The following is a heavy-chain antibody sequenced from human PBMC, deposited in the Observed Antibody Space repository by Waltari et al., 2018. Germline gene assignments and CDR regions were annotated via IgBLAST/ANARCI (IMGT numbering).Heavy chain of an antibody. CDR1: GGSISSYY. Sequence: QVQLQESGPGLVKPSETLSLTCTVSGGSISSYYWGWIRQPPGKGLEWIGYIYYSGSTNYNPSLKSRVTISVDTSKNQFSLKLSSVTAADTAVYYCARRNYDFWSGYPGAVDYWGQGTLVTVSS. J-gene: IGHJ4*02. V-gene: IGHV4-59*01. CDR3: ARRNYDFWSGYPGAVDY. D-gene: IGHD3-3*01. CDR2: IYYSGST.